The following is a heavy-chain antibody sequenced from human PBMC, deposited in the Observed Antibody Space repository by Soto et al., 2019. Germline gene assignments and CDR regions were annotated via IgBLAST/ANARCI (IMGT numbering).Heavy chain of an antibody. D-gene: IGHD3-16*01. V-gene: IGHV3-11*06. CDR3: ARVTFGSFYQDS. CDR1: GFIFSDYY. Sequence: VQVVESGGDLIQPGGSLRLSCAASGFIFSDYYMSWIRQAPGKGLEWVSYISSSSSYTNYADSVKGRFTISRDNAKNSLSLQMNSLRAEDTAVYYCARVTFGSFYQDSWGQGTLVTVSS. CDR2: ISSSSSYT. J-gene: IGHJ4*02.